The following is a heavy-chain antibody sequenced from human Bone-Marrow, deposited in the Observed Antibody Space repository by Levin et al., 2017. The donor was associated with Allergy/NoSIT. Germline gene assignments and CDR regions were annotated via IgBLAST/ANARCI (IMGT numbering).Heavy chain of an antibody. D-gene: IGHD2-2*02. Sequence: QPGGSLRLSCAASGFTFSSYAMSWVRQAPGKGLEWVSAISGSGGSTYYADSVKGRFTISRDNSKNTLYLQMNSLRAEDTAVYYCAKKTCSSTSCYKNNWGQGTLVTVSS. CDR1: GFTFSSYA. J-gene: IGHJ4*02. CDR3: AKKTCSSTSCYKNN. CDR2: ISGSGGST. V-gene: IGHV3-23*01.